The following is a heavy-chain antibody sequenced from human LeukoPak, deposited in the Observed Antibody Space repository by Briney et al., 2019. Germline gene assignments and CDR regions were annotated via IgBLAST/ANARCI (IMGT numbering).Heavy chain of an antibody. J-gene: IGHJ5*02. V-gene: IGHV4-61*01. D-gene: IGHD6-19*01. CDR2: IYYSGST. Sequence: PSETLSLTCTGSGVSISSSSYYWSWIRQPPGKGLEWIGYIYYSGSTNYNPSLKSRVTISVDTSKNQFFLKLSSVTAADTAVYYCARVGSGWGWSFDPWGQGTLVTVSS. CDR1: GVSISSSSYY. CDR3: ARVGSGWGWSFDP.